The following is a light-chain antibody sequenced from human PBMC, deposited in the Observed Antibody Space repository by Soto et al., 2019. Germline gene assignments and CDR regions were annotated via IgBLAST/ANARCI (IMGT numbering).Light chain of an antibody. Sequence: QSALTQPASVPGSPGQSIAISCTGTSSDVGGYNYVSWYQQHPGKAPNLIIFDVTRRPSGVSDRFSGSKSGNTASLTISGLEAEDEADYYCTSYTTSSTVVFGGGTKLTVL. V-gene: IGLV2-14*03. CDR3: TSYTTSSTVV. J-gene: IGLJ2*01. CDR2: DVT. CDR1: SSDVGGYNY.